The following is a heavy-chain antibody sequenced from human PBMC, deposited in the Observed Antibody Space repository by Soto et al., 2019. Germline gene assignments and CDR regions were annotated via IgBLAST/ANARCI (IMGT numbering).Heavy chain of an antibody. V-gene: IGHV3-21*01. CDR1: VFTFSSYS. Sequence: XGSLRLSCASSVFTFSSYSMNCVRHSPGKGLEWVSSISSSSSYIYYADSVKGRFTISRDNAKNSLYLQMNSLRAEDTAVYYCARTATIFGVVSAFDIWGQGTMVTVSS. J-gene: IGHJ3*02. CDR3: ARTATIFGVVSAFDI. D-gene: IGHD3-3*01. CDR2: ISSSSSYI.